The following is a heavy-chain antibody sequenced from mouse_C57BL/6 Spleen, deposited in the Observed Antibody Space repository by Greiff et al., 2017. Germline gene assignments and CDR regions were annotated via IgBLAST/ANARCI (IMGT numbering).Heavy chain of an antibody. CDR2: IYPSDSDT. CDR1: GYTFTSYW. CDR3: ASEGIYYGYEDYYAMYY. V-gene: IGHV1-61*01. D-gene: IGHD2-2*01. Sequence: QVQLQQPGAELVRPGSSVKLSCTASGYTFTSYWMDWVKQRPGQGLEWIGNIYPSDSDTHYKQKFKDKATFTVDKSSITAYLQLSSLTSEDSAVYYCASEGIYYGYEDYYAMYYWGQGTSVTVSS. J-gene: IGHJ4*01.